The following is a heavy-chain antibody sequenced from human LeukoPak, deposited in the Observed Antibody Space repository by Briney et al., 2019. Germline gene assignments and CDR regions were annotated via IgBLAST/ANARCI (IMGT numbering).Heavy chain of an antibody. CDR2: SFTSGIT. CDR1: GGSISIYY. D-gene: IGHD3-10*01. Sequence: SETLSLTCTVSGGSISIYYWNWIRQPAGKGLEWIGRSFTSGITNYDPSLKSRVPMSVDTSKNQFSLNLSSGTAAATAVYYCARESSGNYYNPLGYMDVWGKGTTVTVSS. CDR3: ARESSGNYYNPLGYMDV. J-gene: IGHJ6*03. V-gene: IGHV4-4*07.